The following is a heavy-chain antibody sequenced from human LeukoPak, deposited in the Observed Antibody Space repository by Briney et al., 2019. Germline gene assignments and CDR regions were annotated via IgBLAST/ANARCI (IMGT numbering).Heavy chain of an antibody. CDR2: IWYDGTNK. Sequence: GGSLRLSCAASGFTFSRHGMHWVRQAPGKGLEWVAVIWYDGTNKYYADSVKGRFTISRDTSNNMLYLQMNSLRAEDTAVYYCARVSESGNSDYWGQGTLVTVSS. V-gene: IGHV3-33*08. J-gene: IGHJ4*02. D-gene: IGHD4-23*01. CDR3: ARVSESGNSDY. CDR1: GFTFSRHG.